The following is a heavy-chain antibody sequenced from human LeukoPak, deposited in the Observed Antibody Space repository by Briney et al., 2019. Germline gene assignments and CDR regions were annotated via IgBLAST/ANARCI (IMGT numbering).Heavy chain of an antibody. CDR3: ARESGYSYGSYYMHV. J-gene: IGHJ6*03. CDR1: GGTCSSYA. CDR2: IIPIFGTA. Sequence: SVKVSCKAFGGTCSSYAISWVRQAPGQGLDWMGGIIPIFGTANYAQKFQGRVTITADESTSTAYMELSSLRSVDTAVYYCARESGYSYGSYYMHVRDKGTTVTVSS. D-gene: IGHD5-18*01. V-gene: IGHV1-69*13.